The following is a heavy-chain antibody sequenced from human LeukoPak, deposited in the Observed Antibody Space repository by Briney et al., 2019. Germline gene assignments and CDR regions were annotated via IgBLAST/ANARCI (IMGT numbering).Heavy chain of an antibody. J-gene: IGHJ4*02. D-gene: IGHD3-22*01. V-gene: IGHV1-18*01. Sequence: AAVKVSCKASGYTFTSYGISGVQQAPGQGLEWMGWISAYNGNTNYAQKLQGRVTMTTDTSTSTAYMELRSLRSDDTAVYYCAREVPTYYYDSTTPRYFDYWGQGTLVTVSS. CDR3: AREVPTYYYDSTTPRYFDY. CDR2: ISAYNGNT. CDR1: GYTFTSYG.